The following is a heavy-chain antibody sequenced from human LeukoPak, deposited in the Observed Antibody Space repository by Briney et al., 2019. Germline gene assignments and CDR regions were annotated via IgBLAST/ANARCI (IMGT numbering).Heavy chain of an antibody. J-gene: IGHJ4*02. CDR2: IYHGVNT. CDR3: ARGMTTVTYFDY. D-gene: IGHD4-17*01. CDR1: GGSLTSGGYS. Sequence: SQTLSLTCTVSGGSLTSGGYSWSWIRQPPGKGLEWIGYIYHGVNTYYNPSLKSRVTISVDTSKNQFSLKLSSVTAADTAVYYCARGMTTVTYFDYWGQGTLVTVSS. V-gene: IGHV4-30-2*01.